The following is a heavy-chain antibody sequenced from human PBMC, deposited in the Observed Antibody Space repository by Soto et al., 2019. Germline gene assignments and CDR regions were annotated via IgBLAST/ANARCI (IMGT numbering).Heavy chain of an antibody. CDR1: GGSISSGGYS. CDR2: IYHSGST. D-gene: IGHD3-10*02. V-gene: IGHV4-30-2*01. J-gene: IGHJ3*02. Sequence: SDTLSLTCAVSGGSISSGGYSWSWIRQPPGKGLEWIGYIYHSGSTYYNPSLKSRVTISVDRSKNQFSLKLSSVTAADTAVYYCARAPYVMDAFDIWGQGTMVTVS. CDR3: ARAPYVMDAFDI.